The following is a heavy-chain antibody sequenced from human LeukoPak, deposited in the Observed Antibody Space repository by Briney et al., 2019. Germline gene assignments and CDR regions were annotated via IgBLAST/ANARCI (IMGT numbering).Heavy chain of an antibody. Sequence: GESLKISCKGSGYSFTSYWIVWVRQMPGKGLEWMGIIYPGDSDTRYSPSFQGQVTISADKSISTAYLQWSSLKASDTAMYYCARRPSTHLNYFDYWGQGTLVTVSS. CDR1: GYSFTSYW. J-gene: IGHJ4*02. CDR2: IYPGDSDT. V-gene: IGHV5-51*01. CDR3: ARRPSTHLNYFDY.